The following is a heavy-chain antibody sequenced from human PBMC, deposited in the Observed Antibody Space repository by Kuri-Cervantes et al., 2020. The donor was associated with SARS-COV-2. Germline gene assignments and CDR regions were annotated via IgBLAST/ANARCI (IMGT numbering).Heavy chain of an antibody. CDR2: INPSGGST. CDR1: GYTFTSYA. Sequence: ASVKVSCKASGYTFTSYAMHWVRQAPRQGLEWMGIINPSGGSTSYAQRFQGRVTMTRDTSTSTVYMELRSLRSEDTAVYYCARAEEYSGIPNPKPFDPWGQGTLVTVSS. D-gene: IGHD1-26*01. V-gene: IGHV1-46*01. J-gene: IGHJ5*02. CDR3: ARAEEYSGIPNPKPFDP.